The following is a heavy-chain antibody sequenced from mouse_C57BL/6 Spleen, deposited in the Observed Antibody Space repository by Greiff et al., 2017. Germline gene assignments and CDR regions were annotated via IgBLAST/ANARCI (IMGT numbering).Heavy chain of an antibody. D-gene: IGHD1-1*01. CDR1: GYTFTSYW. V-gene: IGHV1-64*01. CDR3: ASSGWGFSTEVDY. Sequence: QVQLQQPGAELVKPGASVKLSCKASGYTFTSYWMHWVKQRPGQGLEWIGMIHPNSGSTNYTEKFKSKATLTVDKSSSTAYMQLSSRTLKYSAVDFCASSGWGFSTEVDYWGQGTTLTVSS. J-gene: IGHJ2*01. CDR2: IHPNSGST.